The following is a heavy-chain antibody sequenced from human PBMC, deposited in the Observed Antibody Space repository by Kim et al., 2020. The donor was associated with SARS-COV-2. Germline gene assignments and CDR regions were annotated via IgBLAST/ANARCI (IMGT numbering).Heavy chain of an antibody. D-gene: IGHD6-13*01. Sequence: SETLSLTCTVSGGSISSYYWSWIRQPPGKGLEWIGYIYYSGSTNYNPSLKSRVTISVDTSKNQFSLKLSSVTAADTAVYYCARSPGIAAAGTGPFDYWG. CDR3: ARSPGIAAAGTGPFDY. CDR1: GGSISSYY. V-gene: IGHV4-59*01. J-gene: IGHJ4*01. CDR2: IYYSGST.